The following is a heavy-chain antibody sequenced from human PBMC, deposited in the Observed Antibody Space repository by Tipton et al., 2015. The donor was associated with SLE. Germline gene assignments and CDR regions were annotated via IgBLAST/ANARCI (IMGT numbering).Heavy chain of an antibody. CDR1: GGTFSAST. CDR3: ARGRVIASPAGHYYYGLDV. CDR2: IIPTLGTA. D-gene: IGHD3-10*01. V-gene: IGHV1-69*06. Sequence: LVQSGGEVKKPGSSVKVSCKASGGTFSASTVSWVRQAPGQGLEWMGAIIPTLGTATYAQKFQGRLTIVADKSTSTANMELSTLRSDDSAVYFCARGRVIASPAGHYYYGLDVWGQGTTVTVSS. J-gene: IGHJ6*02.